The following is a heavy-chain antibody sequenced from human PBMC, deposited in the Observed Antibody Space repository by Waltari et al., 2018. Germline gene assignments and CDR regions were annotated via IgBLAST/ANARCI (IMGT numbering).Heavy chain of an antibody. V-gene: IGHV1-46*01. D-gene: IGHD4-17*01. Sequence: QVQLVQSGAEVKKPGASVKVSCTASGYTFTSYYMHWVRQAPGQGLEWMGIINPSGGSTSYAQKFQGRVTMTRDTSTSTVYMELSSLRSEDTAVYYCARDRVNYGDQDDYYYYYGMDVWGQGTTVTVSS. CDR3: ARDRVNYGDQDDYYYYYGMDV. J-gene: IGHJ6*02. CDR1: GYTFTSYY. CDR2: INPSGGST.